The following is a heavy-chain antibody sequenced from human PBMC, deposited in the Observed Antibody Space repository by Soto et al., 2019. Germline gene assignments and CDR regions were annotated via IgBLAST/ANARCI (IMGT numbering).Heavy chain of an antibody. CDR1: GITFSTYA. D-gene: IGHD5-12*01. J-gene: IGHJ5*02. Sequence: QVQLVQSGAEVKKPGATAKVSCKASGITFSTYAIHWVRQAPGQRLEWMGWINAGNGNTRYSQKFQGRVTLTRDTSASTAYMDLSSLRSEDTAIYYCARAISGYVTWGQGTLVTVSS. V-gene: IGHV1-3*01. CDR3: ARAISGYVT. CDR2: INAGNGNT.